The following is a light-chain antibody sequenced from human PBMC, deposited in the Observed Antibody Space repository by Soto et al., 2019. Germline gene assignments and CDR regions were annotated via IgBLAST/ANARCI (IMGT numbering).Light chain of an antibody. Sequence: DIQMTQSTSSLSASVGYRVTITCQASQDVSNYLNWYQQKLGKAPKLLIYDASNLETGVPSRFSGSGSGTYFSFTISSLQPEDFATYYCQQYSNLITFGQGTRLEIK. CDR1: QDVSNY. CDR3: QQYSNLIT. J-gene: IGKJ5*01. V-gene: IGKV1-33*01. CDR2: DAS.